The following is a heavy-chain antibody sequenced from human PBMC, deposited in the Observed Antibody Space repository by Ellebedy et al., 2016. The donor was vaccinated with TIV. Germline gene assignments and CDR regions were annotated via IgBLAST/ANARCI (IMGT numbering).Heavy chain of an antibody. CDR1: GGTFSSYA. V-gene: IGHV1-69*13. D-gene: IGHD4-17*01. J-gene: IGHJ6*02. CDR3: ATSYGDYPPRPDYHDYYGMDV. CDR2: IIPIFGTA. Sequence: AASVKVSCKASGGTFSSYAISWVRQAPGQGLEWMGGIIPIFGTANYAQKFQGRVTITADESTSTASMELRSLRSEDTAVYYCATSYGDYPPRPDYHDYYGMDVWGQGTTVTVSS.